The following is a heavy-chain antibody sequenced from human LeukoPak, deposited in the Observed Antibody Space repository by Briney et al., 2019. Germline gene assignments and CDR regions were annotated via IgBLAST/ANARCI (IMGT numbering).Heavy chain of an antibody. J-gene: IGHJ4*02. V-gene: IGHV4-59*01. CDR3: ARFSPRAMGNYLDF. Sequence: PSETLSLTCTVSGGSIGTYYWSWFRQPPGKGLEWIGYIYHSGGTNYNPSLTSRVTISVDTSKNQFSLKLTSVTAADTAVYYCARFSPRAMGNYLDFWGQGTLVTVSS. CDR2: IYHSGGT. D-gene: IGHD7-27*01. CDR1: GGSIGTYY.